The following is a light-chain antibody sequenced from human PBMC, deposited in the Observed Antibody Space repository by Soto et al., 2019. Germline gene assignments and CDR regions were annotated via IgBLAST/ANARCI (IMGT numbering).Light chain of an antibody. CDR1: QYISDF. J-gene: IGKJ4*02. Sequence: DIQMTQSPSSLSASVGDRVTITCRASQYISDFLNWYQHKLRKAKVMLIYAASTLQIGVPARFTGSRTETNFTLIISSLQPEEFATYYCQQSYTTPLTFGGGTKVDI. CDR3: QQSYTTPLT. V-gene: IGKV1-39*01. CDR2: AAS.